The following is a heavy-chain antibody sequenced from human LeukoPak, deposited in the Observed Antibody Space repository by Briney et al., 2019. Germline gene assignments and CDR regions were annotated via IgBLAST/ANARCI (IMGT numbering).Heavy chain of an antibody. Sequence: GGSLRLSCAASAFSLNAYNMNWVRQAPGKGLEWVSSISYTGTYIYYADSVKGRFTIFRDNAKNTLFLQMNSLRDEDTAVYYCARYGSGSYLKDPFDHWGQGTLVTVSS. CDR3: ARYGSGSYLKDPFDH. CDR1: AFSLNAYN. CDR2: ISYTGTYI. V-gene: IGHV3-21*01. D-gene: IGHD3-10*01. J-gene: IGHJ4*02.